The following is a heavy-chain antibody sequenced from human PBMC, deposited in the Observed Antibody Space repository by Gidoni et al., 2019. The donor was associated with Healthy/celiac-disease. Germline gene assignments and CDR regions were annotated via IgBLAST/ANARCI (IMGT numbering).Heavy chain of an antibody. Sequence: QVQLVQSGAAVKKPGASVKVSCKASGYTFTGYYMHWVRQAPGQGLEWMGWINPNSGGTNYAQKFQGRVTMARDTSISTAYMELSRLRSDDTAVYYCARLRSGWYGDLDYWGQGTLVTVSS. CDR3: ARLRSGWYGDLDY. CDR2: INPNSGGT. J-gene: IGHJ4*02. D-gene: IGHD6-19*01. CDR1: GYTFTGYY. V-gene: IGHV1-2*02.